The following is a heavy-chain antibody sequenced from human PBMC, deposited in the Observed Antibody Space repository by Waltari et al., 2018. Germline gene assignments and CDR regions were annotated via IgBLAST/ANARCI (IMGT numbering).Heavy chain of an antibody. V-gene: IGHV7-4-1*02. D-gene: IGHD3-22*01. Sequence: QLVQSGSALKSPGASVKVSCKASGYPFNRFGINWVRQAPGQGLEWMGWINTNSETPAYAQDFRGRFVFSLDTSASTAYLQISSLKADDTAVYYCARDGASSSRGYYYALDVWGQGTTVTVSS. J-gene: IGHJ6*02. CDR2: INTNSETP. CDR1: GYPFNRFG. CDR3: ARDGASSSRGYYYALDV.